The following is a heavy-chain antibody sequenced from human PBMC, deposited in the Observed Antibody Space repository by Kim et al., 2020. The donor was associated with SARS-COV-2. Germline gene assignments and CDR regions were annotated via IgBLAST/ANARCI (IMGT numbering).Heavy chain of an antibody. CDR1: GFTFSASA. CDR2: IRSKPNTYET. V-gene: IGHV3-73*01. CDR3: SRHSGKHVDRGFDN. Sequence: GGSLRLSCAASGFTFSASAMHWVRQASGKGLEWVGRIRSKPNTYETSYAASVPGRFTISRDDTTKTVYLQMDSRKTDATAVYFFSRHSGKHVDRGFDNWG. D-gene: IGHD3-16*01. J-gene: IGHJ4*01.